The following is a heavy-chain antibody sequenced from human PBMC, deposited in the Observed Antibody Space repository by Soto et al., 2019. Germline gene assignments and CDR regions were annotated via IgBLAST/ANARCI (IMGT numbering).Heavy chain of an antibody. D-gene: IGHD3-3*01. CDR1: GGSFSGYY. Sequence: SETLSLTCAVYGGSFSGYYWSWIRQPPGKGLEWIGEINHRGSTNYNPSPKSRVTISVDTSKNQFSLNLSSVTAADTAVYYCARTIFGVENYYYYYYMDVWGKGTTVTV. CDR3: ARTIFGVENYYYYYYMDV. J-gene: IGHJ6*03. V-gene: IGHV4-34*01. CDR2: INHRGST.